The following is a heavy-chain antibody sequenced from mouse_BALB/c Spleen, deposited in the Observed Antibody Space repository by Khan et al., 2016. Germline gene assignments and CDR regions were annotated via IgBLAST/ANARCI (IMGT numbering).Heavy chain of an antibody. J-gene: IGHJ1*01. CDR1: GYSITSDYA. CDR2: IRYSGST. CDR3: TRSPTATRYFDV. Sequence: VQLKESGPGLVKPSQSLSLTCTVTGYSITSDYAWNWIRQFPGNKLEWMGYIRYSGSTTYNPSLKSRISITRDTSKNQFFLQLYSVTTEDTATYYCTRSPTATRYFDVWGAGTTVTVPS. V-gene: IGHV3-2*02. D-gene: IGHD1-2*01.